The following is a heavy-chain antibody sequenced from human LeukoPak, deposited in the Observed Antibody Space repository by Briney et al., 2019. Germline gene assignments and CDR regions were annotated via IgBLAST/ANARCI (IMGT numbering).Heavy chain of an antibody. CDR1: GHTFTSYD. V-gene: IGHV1-8*03. D-gene: IGHD1-7*01. CDR3: ARGAGELDAFDI. CDR2: MNPNSGNT. J-gene: IGHJ3*02. Sequence: ASVKVSCKASGHTFTSYDINWVRQATGQGLEWMGWMNPNSGNTGYAQKFQGRVTITRNTSISTAYMELSSLRSEDTAVYYCARGAGELDAFDIWGQGTMVTVSS.